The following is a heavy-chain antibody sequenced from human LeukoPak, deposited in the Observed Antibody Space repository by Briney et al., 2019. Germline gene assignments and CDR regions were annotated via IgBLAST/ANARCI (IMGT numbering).Heavy chain of an antibody. J-gene: IGHJ4*02. CDR1: GGSVRSTSYY. Sequence: SETLSLTCTVSGGSVRSTSYYWSWIRQPPGKGLEWIGYIYYNGSTNYNPSLKSRLTISVDASKNQFSLKLSSVTATDTAVYYCASLTTVTQGYFDSWGQGTLVTVSS. V-gene: IGHV4-61*01. CDR3: ASLTTVTQGYFDS. CDR2: IYYNGST. D-gene: IGHD4-17*01.